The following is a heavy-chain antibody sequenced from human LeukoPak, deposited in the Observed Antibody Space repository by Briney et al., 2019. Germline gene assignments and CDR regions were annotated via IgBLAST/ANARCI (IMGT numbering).Heavy chain of an antibody. J-gene: IGHJ4*02. CDR3: MRAIAVAGSRYFDY. CDR1: GFTVSSSY. CDR2: IYSGGST. Sequence: PGGSLRLSCAASGFTVSSSYMSWVRQAPGKGLEWVSVIYSGGSTYYADSVKGRFTISRDNSKNTLYLQMNSLRAEDTAVYYCMRAIAVAGSRYFDYWGQGTLVTVSS. V-gene: IGHV3-66*02. D-gene: IGHD6-13*01.